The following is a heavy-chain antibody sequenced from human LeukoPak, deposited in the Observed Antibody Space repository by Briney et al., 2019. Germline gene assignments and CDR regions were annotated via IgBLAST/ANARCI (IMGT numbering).Heavy chain of an antibody. CDR3: ARDGYSGYGSYYYYYGMDV. CDR1: GGSISSYY. D-gene: IGHD5-12*01. J-gene: IGHJ6*02. Sequence: SETLSLTCTVSGGSISSYYWSWIRQPPGKGLEWIGYIYYSGSTNYNPSLKSRVTISVDTSKNQFSLKLSSVTAADTAVYYCARDGYSGYGSYYYYYGMDVWGQGTTVTVSS. V-gene: IGHV4-59*01. CDR2: IYYSGST.